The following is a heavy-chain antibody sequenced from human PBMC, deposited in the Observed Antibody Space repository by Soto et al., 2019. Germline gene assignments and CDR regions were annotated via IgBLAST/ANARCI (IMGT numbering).Heavy chain of an antibody. CDR2: FGVSGGST. V-gene: IGHV3-23*01. J-gene: IGHJ4*02. CDR3: AKRDTSGLYYFDY. Sequence: GGSLRLSCAASGFTFSSYAMSWVRQAPGKGLEWVSTFGVSGGSTYYADSVKGRFTISRDNSKNTLYLQMNSLRAEDTAVYYCAKRDTSGLYYFDYWGQGTLVTVSS. CDR1: GFTFSSYA. D-gene: IGHD6-19*01.